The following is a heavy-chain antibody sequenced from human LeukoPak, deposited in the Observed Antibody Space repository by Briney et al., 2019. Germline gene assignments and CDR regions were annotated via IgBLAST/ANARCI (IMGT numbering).Heavy chain of an antibody. CDR1: GFTVNNYW. V-gene: IGHV3-74*01. D-gene: IGHD3-10*01. Sequence: PGGSLRLSCAASGFTVNNYWMYWVRQPPGKGLVWISLIKNDGRSTTYADSVKGRFTISRDNGKNMLHLQMNSLRAEDTALYYCARANGGADSWGQGTLVTVSS. J-gene: IGHJ4*02. CDR3: ARANGGADS. CDR2: IKNDGRST.